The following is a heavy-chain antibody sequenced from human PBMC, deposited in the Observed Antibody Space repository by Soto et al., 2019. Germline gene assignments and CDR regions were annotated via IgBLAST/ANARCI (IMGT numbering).Heavy chain of an antibody. V-gene: IGHV3-30-3*01. CDR3: ATSEEKRGTYGYPLDY. Sequence: QVQLVESGGGVVQPGRSLRLSCAASGFTFSKFAMHWVRQAPGKGLEWVTVISNDGTKTYYADSVKGRLTLSRDNSKNALSLLINNRRADDTAIYYCATSEEKRGTYGYPLDYWGQGTLVTVSS. CDR2: ISNDGTKT. J-gene: IGHJ4*02. D-gene: IGHD5-18*01. CDR1: GFTFSKFA.